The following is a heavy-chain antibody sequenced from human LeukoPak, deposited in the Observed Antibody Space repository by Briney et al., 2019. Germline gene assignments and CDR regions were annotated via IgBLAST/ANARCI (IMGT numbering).Heavy chain of an antibody. CDR3: ARDEGPIFGVVIIDY. D-gene: IGHD3-3*01. J-gene: IGHJ4*02. Sequence: ASVKVSCKASGYTFTSYYMHWVRQAPGQGLEWMGIINPSGGSTSYAQKFQGRVTMTRDTSTSTVYMGLSSLRSEDTAVYYCARDEGPIFGVVIIDYWGQGTLVTVSS. V-gene: IGHV1-46*01. CDR1: GYTFTSYY. CDR2: INPSGGST.